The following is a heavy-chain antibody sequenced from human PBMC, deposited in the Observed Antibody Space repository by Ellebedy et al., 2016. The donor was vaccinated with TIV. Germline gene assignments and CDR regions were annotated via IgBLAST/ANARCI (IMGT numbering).Heavy chain of an antibody. J-gene: IGHJ4*02. CDR3: ARASHTHLPYYDIETGFGPFVY. CDR2: IYNSGTT. Sequence: SETLSLXCIVSGGSINTYYYWSWIRQPPGKGLEWIGFIYNSGTTNYNPSLKSRVTISVDTSKNQFSLNLTSVTAADTAVYYCARASHTHLPYYDIETGFGPFVYWGQGALVTVSS. D-gene: IGHD3-9*01. CDR1: GGSINTYYY. V-gene: IGHV4-59*01.